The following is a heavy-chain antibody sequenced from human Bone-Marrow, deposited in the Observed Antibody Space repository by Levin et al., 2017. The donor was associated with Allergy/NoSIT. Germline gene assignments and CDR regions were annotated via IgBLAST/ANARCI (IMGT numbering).Heavy chain of an antibody. Sequence: KTGESLKISCKASGYTFTGYYMHWVRQAPGQGLEWMGWINPNSGGTNYAQKFQGRVTMTRDTSISTAYMELSRLRSDDTAVYYCARDHPSLGHRGIAAADGNWFDPWGQGTLVTVSS. V-gene: IGHV1-2*02. D-gene: IGHD6-13*01. CDR1: GYTFTGYY. J-gene: IGHJ5*02. CDR3: ARDHPSLGHRGIAAADGNWFDP. CDR2: INPNSGGT.